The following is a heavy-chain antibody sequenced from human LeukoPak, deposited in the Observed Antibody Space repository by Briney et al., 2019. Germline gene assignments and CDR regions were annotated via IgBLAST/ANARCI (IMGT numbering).Heavy chain of an antibody. CDR3: ARGGIYSYKPFDY. CDR2: INSNGSSI. D-gene: IGHD5-18*01. Sequence: GGSLRLSCAASGFTFSSYWMHWVRQAPWKGLVWVSRINSNGSSISYADSVKGRFTISRDNAKNTLYLQMNSLRAEDTAVYYCARGGIYSYKPFDYWGQGTLVTVSS. CDR1: GFTFSSYW. V-gene: IGHV3-74*01. J-gene: IGHJ4*02.